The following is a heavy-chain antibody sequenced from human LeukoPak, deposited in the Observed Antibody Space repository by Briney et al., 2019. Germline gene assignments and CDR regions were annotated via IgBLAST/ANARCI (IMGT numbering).Heavy chain of an antibody. Sequence: GGSLRLSCVASGVTISSQAMSWVRQAAGKGLEWVSTIGSGGSTYYADTVKGRFTISRDNSKDTLSLQMNSLRAEDTAVYYCAKRGTAGSWNPEDYWGQGTLVTVSS. CDR1: GVTISSQA. J-gene: IGHJ4*02. CDR3: AKRGTAGSWNPEDY. V-gene: IGHV3-23*01. CDR2: IGSGGST. D-gene: IGHD1-1*01.